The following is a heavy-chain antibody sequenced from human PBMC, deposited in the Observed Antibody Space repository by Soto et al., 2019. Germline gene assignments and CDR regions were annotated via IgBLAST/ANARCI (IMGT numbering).Heavy chain of an antibody. CDR3: AREVNSMTTVTTKAFDI. CDR1: GFTFSSYA. D-gene: IGHD4-17*01. CDR2: ISYDGSNK. V-gene: IGHV3-30-3*01. J-gene: IGHJ3*02. Sequence: QVQLVESGGGVVQPGRSLRLSCAASGFTFSSYAMHWVRQAPGKGLEWVAVISYDGSNKYYADSVKGRFTIPRDNSKNTLYLQMNSLRAEDTAVYYCAREVNSMTTVTTKAFDIWGQGTMVTVSS.